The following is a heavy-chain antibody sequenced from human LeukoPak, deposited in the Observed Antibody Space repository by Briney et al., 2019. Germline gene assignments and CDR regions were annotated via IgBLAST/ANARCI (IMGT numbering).Heavy chain of an antibody. V-gene: IGHV1-2*02. J-gene: IGHJ4*02. D-gene: IGHD3-16*01. Sequence: ASVKVSCKASGYTFTGYYIHWVRQAPGQGLEWMGWINPNSGDTNYAQKFQGEVTMTRDTSISTAYMELSRLRSDDTAVYYCARVRYRLAETYIDYWGQGTLVIVSS. CDR3: ARVRYRLAETYIDY. CDR2: INPNSGDT. CDR1: GYTFTGYY.